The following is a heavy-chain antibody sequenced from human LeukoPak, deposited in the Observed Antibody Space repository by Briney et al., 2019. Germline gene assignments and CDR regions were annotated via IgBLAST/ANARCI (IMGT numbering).Heavy chain of an antibody. Sequence: ASVKASCKASGYTFIDYFIHWMRQTPGQGLEWLGWINPNSGITRYAQKFQGRVTLTRDTAAYMELSSLKYDDTAVYYCVRAVSGTLGGAFDIWGQGTAVTVSS. D-gene: IGHD1-14*01. CDR3: VRAVSGTLGGAFDI. CDR1: GYTFIDYF. J-gene: IGHJ3*02. V-gene: IGHV1-2*02. CDR2: INPNSGIT.